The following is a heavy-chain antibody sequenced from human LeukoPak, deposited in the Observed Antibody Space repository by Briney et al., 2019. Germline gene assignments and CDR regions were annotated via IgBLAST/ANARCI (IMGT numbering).Heavy chain of an antibody. D-gene: IGHD3-10*01. CDR3: ARHHEGNNYLS. Sequence: PGGSLRLSCAASGLTFSSYAMHWVRQAPGKGLEWVAVISYDGSNKYYADSVKGRFAISRDNSKNTLYLQMNSLRAEDTAVYYCARHHEGNNYLSWGQGTLVTVSS. CDR1: GLTFSSYA. V-gene: IGHV3-30*09. J-gene: IGHJ5*02. CDR2: ISYDGSNK.